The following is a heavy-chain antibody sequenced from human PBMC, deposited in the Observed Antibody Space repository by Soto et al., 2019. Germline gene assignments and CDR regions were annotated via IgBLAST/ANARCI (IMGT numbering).Heavy chain of an antibody. V-gene: IGHV4-34*01. CDR3: ARGTYGSGSYSTRVDY. J-gene: IGHJ4*02. CDR1: GGSFSGYY. CDR2: INHSGST. D-gene: IGHD3-10*01. Sequence: QVQLQQWGAGLLKPSETLSLTCAVYGGSFSGYYWSWIRQPPGKGLEWIGEINHSGSTNYNPSLKSLVTISVDTYKNQFSLKLSSVTAADTAVYYCARGTYGSGSYSTRVDYWGQGTLVTVSS.